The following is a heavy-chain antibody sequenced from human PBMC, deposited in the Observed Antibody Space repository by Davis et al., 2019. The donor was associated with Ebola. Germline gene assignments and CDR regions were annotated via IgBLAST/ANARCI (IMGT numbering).Heavy chain of an antibody. J-gene: IGHJ4*02. CDR1: GFTFSDYY. CDR2: IYSGGST. Sequence: GESLKISCAASGFTFSDYYMSWVRQAPGKGLEWVSVIYSGGSTYYADSVKGRFTISRDNSKNTLYLQMNSLRAEDTAVYYCAKLELRGYWGQGTLVTVSS. CDR3: AKLELRGY. V-gene: IGHV3-53*01. D-gene: IGHD1-7*01.